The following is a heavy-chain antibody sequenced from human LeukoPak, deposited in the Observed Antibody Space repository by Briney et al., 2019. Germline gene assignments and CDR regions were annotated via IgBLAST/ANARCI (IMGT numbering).Heavy chain of an antibody. J-gene: IGHJ5*02. CDR2: IYYSGST. Sequence: SETLSLTCTVPGGSISSSSYSWGWIRHPPGKRLEWIGSIYYSGSTYYNPSLNIRVTIPIHTSKNQFSLKLSSVTAADTAVYYCARHWGSSSWYASWFDPWGQGTLVTVSS. V-gene: IGHV4-39*01. CDR1: GGSISSSSYS. D-gene: IGHD6-13*01. CDR3: ARHWGSSSWYASWFDP.